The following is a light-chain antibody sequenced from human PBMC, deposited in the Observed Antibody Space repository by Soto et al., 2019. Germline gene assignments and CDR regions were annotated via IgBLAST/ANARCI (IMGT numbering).Light chain of an antibody. CDR1: ASDVGSYNV. Sequence: QSALTQPASVSGSPGQSVTFSCTGTASDVGSYNVVSWYQQNPGKAPKLMIYEVNKRPSGVSDRFSGSKSGNTASLTISALQADDEGDYFCCSYEQSGNWVFGGGTQLTVL. CDR2: EVN. CDR3: CSYEQSGNWV. J-gene: IGLJ3*02. V-gene: IGLV2-23*02.